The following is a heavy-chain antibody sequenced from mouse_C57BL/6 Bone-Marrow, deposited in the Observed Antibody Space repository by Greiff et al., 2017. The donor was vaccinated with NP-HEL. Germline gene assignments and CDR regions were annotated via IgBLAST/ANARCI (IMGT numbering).Heavy chain of an antibody. V-gene: IGHV14-4*01. CDR1: GFNIKDDY. CDR2: IDPENGDT. Sequence: EVKLMESGAELVRPGASVKLSCTASGFNIKDDYMHWVKQRPEQGLEWIGWIDPENGDTEYASKFQGKATITADTSSNTAYLQLSSLTSEDTAVYYCIPYYRDYWGQGTTLTVSS. J-gene: IGHJ2*01. CDR3: IPYYRDY. D-gene: IGHD2-12*01.